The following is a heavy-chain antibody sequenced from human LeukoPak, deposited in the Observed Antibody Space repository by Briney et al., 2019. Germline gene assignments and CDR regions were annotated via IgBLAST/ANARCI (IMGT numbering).Heavy chain of an antibody. V-gene: IGHV4-39*07. CDR3: ASIHQQLVGY. CDR1: GGSISSSSYY. J-gene: IGHJ4*02. CDR2: IYYSGST. D-gene: IGHD6-6*01. Sequence: KPSETLSLTCTVSGGSISSSSYYWGWIRQPPGKGLEWIGSIYYSGSTYYNPSLKSRVTISVDTSKNQFSLKLSSVTAADTAVYYCASIHQQLVGYWGQGTLVTVSS.